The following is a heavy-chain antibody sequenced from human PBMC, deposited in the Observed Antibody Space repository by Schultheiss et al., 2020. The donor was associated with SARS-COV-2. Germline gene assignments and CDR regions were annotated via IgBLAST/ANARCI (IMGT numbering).Heavy chain of an antibody. J-gene: IGHJ4*02. Sequence: SETLSLTCAVYGGSFSGYYWSWIRQPPGKGLEWIGSIYYSGSTYYNPSLKSRVTISVDTSKNQFSLKLSSVTAADTAVYYCARLFRTTVTDYYFDYWGQGTLVTVSS. CDR2: IYYSGST. V-gene: IGHV4-34*01. CDR3: ARLFRTTVTDYYFDY. D-gene: IGHD4-17*01. CDR1: GGSFSGYY.